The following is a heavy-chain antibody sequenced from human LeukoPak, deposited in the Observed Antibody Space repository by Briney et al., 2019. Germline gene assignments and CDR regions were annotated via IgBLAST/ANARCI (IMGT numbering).Heavy chain of an antibody. J-gene: IGHJ6*02. V-gene: IGHV4-59*01. CDR3: ARGPGYCSSTSCYISYYYYGMDV. CDR1: GGSISSYY. Sequence: PSETLSLTRTVSGGSISSYYWSWIRQPPGKGLEWIGYIYYSGSTNYNPSLKSRVTISVDTSKNQFSLKLSSVTAADTAVYYCARGPGYCSSTSCYISYYYYGMDVWGQGTTVTVSS. D-gene: IGHD2-2*02. CDR2: IYYSGST.